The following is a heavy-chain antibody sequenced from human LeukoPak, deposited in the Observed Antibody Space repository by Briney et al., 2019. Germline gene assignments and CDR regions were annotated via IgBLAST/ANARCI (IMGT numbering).Heavy chain of an antibody. CDR2: INPNSGGT. V-gene: IGHV1-2*02. J-gene: IGHJ4*02. CDR3: ARDYGDYVFDY. Sequence: ASVKVSCKASGYTFIGYYMHWVRQAPGQGLEWMGWINPNSGGTNYAQKFQGRVTMTRDTSISTAYMELSRLRSDDTAAYYCARDYGDYVFDYWGQGTLVTVSS. D-gene: IGHD4-17*01. CDR1: GYTFIGYY.